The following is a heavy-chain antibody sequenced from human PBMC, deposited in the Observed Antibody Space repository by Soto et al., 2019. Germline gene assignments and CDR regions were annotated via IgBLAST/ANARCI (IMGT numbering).Heavy chain of an antibody. J-gene: IGHJ6*02. Sequence: SVKVSCKASGGTFSSYAISWVRQAPGQGLEWMGGVIPIFGTANYAQKFQGRVTITADESTSTAYMELSSLRSEDTAVYYCASPGCGGDCYSNYSYYGMDVWGQGTTVTVSS. CDR3: ASPGCGGDCYSNYSYYGMDV. CDR1: GGTFSSYA. D-gene: IGHD2-21*02. V-gene: IGHV1-69*13. CDR2: VIPIFGTA.